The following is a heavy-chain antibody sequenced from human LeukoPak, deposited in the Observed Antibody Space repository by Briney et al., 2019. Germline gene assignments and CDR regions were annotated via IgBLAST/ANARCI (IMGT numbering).Heavy chain of an antibody. Sequence: SSETLSLTCTVSGGSISSVRYYWGWIRQPPGKGLEWIGTILYGGSTYYNPSLKSRVSVAVDRSKNQFSLKLTPVTAADTAFYFCARQSVTAMLFGFDYWGQGTLVAVPS. CDR2: ILYGGST. CDR3: ARQSVTAMLFGFDY. V-gene: IGHV4-39*01. J-gene: IGHJ4*02. D-gene: IGHD2-21*02. CDR1: GGSISSVRYY.